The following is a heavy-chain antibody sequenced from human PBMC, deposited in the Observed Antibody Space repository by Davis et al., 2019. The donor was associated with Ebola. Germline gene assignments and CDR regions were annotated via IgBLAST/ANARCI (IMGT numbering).Heavy chain of an antibody. Sequence: GGSLRLSCAASGFTVSSNYMSWVRQAPGKGLEWVSVIYSGGSTYYADSVKGRFTISRDNSKNTLYLQMNSLRAEDTAVYYCATLGGLYGGANDYWGQGTLVTVSS. CDR1: GFTVSSNY. CDR3: ATLGGLYGGANDY. CDR2: IYSGGST. D-gene: IGHD5-12*01. V-gene: IGHV3-53*01. J-gene: IGHJ4*02.